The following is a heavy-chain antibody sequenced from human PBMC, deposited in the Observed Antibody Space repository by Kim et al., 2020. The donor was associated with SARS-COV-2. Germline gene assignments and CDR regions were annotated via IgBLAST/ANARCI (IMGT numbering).Heavy chain of an antibody. Sequence: GGSLRLSCAASGFTFSSYSMNWVRQAPGKGLEWVSSISSSSSYIYYADSVKGRFTISRDNAKNSLFLQMNSLRAEDTAVYFCATMLGEPPFDYWGQGTLVTVSS. J-gene: IGHJ4*02. V-gene: IGHV3-21*01. CDR3: ATMLGEPPFDY. D-gene: IGHD3-10*02. CDR1: GFTFSSYS. CDR2: ISSSSSYI.